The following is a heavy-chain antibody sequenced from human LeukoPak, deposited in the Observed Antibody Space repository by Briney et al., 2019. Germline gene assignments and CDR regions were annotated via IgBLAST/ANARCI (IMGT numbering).Heavy chain of an antibody. D-gene: IGHD2-21*02. CDR3: ARAGLLVGGFDY. Sequence: ASVKISCKTSGYIFTSYYLHWVRQAPGQGLEWMGIINPSGGSTSYAQKFQGRVTVTRDTSTNTHYMELSSLRSEDTAVYYCARAGLLVGGFDYWGQGTLVTVSS. CDR1: GYIFTSYY. CDR2: INPSGGST. J-gene: IGHJ4*02. V-gene: IGHV1-46*01.